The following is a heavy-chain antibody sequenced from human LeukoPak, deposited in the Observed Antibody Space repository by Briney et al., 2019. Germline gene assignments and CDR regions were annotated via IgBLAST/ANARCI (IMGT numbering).Heavy chain of an antibody. CDR1: GFTFSSSA. CDR2: IRGSGGST. Sequence: PGGSLRLPCAASGFTFSSSAMSWVRQAPGEGLEWVSTIRGSGGSTFYADSVKGRFTISRDNSKNTLYLQMNSLRAEDTAVYYCAREGRGNYDILTGRGAYYMDVWGKGTTVTVSS. CDR3: AREGRGNYDILTGRGAYYMDV. J-gene: IGHJ6*03. D-gene: IGHD3-9*01. V-gene: IGHV3-23*01.